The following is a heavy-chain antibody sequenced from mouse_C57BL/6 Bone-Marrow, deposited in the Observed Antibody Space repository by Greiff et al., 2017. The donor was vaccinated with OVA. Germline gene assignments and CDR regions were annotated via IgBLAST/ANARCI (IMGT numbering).Heavy chain of an antibody. CDR1: GFNIKDDY. CDR2: IDPENGDT. D-gene: IGHD2-3*01. CDR3: TTDGYYSAWFAY. J-gene: IGHJ3*01. Sequence: EVKLMESGAELVRPGASVKLSCTASGFNIKDDYMHWVKQRPEQGLEWIGWIDPENGDTEYASKVQGKATITADTSSNTAYLQLSSLTSEDTAVYYCTTDGYYSAWFAYWGQGTLVTVSA. V-gene: IGHV14-4*01.